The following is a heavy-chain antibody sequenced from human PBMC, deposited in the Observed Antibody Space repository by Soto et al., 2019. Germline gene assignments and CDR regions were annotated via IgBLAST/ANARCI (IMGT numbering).Heavy chain of an antibody. D-gene: IGHD2-15*01. CDR2: IYLDDDK. CDR3: AHRRNIELGPLRLFDY. V-gene: IGHV2-5*02. Sequence: SGPTLVNHTQTLTLTCTFSGLSLSTSAVSVGWIRQPPGEALELLALIYLDDDKRYSPSLKSRVTITKDTSKNQVVLTMTDMDPVDTATYFCAHRRNIELGPLRLFDYWGQGTQVTVSS. J-gene: IGHJ4*02. CDR1: GLSLSTSAVS.